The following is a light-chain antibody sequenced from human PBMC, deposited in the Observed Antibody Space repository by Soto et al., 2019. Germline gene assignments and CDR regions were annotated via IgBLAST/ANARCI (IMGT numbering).Light chain of an antibody. J-gene: IGLJ3*02. CDR2: EVS. CDR1: SSDVGAYDY. Sequence: QSVLTQPASVSGSPGQSITLSCTGTSSDVGAYDYVSWYQQHPGQAPKFMLYEVSNRPSGLSNRFSGSKSGNTASLTISGLQAEDEADYYCSSYTTSNTWVFGGGTKLTVL. V-gene: IGLV2-14*01. CDR3: SSYTTSNTWV.